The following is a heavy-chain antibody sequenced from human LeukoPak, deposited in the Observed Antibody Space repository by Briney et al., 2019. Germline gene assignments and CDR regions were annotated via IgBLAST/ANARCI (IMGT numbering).Heavy chain of an antibody. V-gene: IGHV1-2*02. CDR2: INPNSGGT. J-gene: IGHJ4*02. D-gene: IGHD3-10*01. CDR3: ARDRDTNFDY. Sequence: ASVTVSCKTSGYTFTGHYMHWLRQAPRQGLEWMGWINPNSGGTNYAQKLQGRVTMTRDTSIRTAYMELSRLRSDDTAVYYCARDRDTNFDYWGQGTLVSVSS. CDR1: GYTFTGHY.